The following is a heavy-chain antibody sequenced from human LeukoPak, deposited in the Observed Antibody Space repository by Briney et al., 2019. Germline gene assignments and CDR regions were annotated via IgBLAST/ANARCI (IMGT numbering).Heavy chain of an antibody. CDR2: FDPEDGET. Sequence: ASVKVSCKVSGYTLTELSMHWVRQAPGKGLEWMGGFDPEDGETIYAQKFQGRVTMTEDTSTDTAYMELSSLRSEDTAVYYCATESLPYYDSSGYPNPFDYWSQGTLVTVSS. CDR1: GYTLTELS. J-gene: IGHJ4*02. D-gene: IGHD3-22*01. CDR3: ATESLPYYDSSGYPNPFDY. V-gene: IGHV1-24*01.